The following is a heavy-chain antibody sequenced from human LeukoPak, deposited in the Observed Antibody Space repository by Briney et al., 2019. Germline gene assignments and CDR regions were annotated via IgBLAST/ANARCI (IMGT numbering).Heavy chain of an antibody. V-gene: IGHV3-48*03. J-gene: IGHJ4*02. Sequence: GGSLRLSCAASGFTFSDYEMTWVRQAPGKGLEWISYISSSGKITSHADSVKGRFTISRDNAKNSLYLQMNSLRAEDTAVYYCARSRSSWYRGLVYWGQGTLVTVSS. CDR2: ISSSGKIT. D-gene: IGHD6-13*01. CDR1: GFTFSDYE. CDR3: ARSRSSWYRGLVY.